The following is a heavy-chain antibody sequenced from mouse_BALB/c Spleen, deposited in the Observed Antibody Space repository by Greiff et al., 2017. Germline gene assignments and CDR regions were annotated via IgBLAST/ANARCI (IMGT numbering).Heavy chain of an antibody. J-gene: IGHJ4*01. D-gene: IGHD1-1*01. Sequence: EVMLVESGGGLVKPGGSLKLSCAASGFTFSSYTMSWVRQTPEKRLEWVATISSGGSYTYYPDSVKGRFTISRDNAKNTLYLQMSSLKSEDTAMYYCTRDYYYGSSYGAMDYWGQGTSVTVSS. V-gene: IGHV5-6-4*01. CDR3: TRDYYYGSSYGAMDY. CDR1: GFTFSSYT. CDR2: ISSGGSYT.